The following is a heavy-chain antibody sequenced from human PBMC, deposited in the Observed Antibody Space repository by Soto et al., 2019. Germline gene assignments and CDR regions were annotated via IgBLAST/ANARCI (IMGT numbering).Heavy chain of an antibody. D-gene: IGHD3-3*01. CDR1: GYTFTSYG. CDR2: ISAYNGNT. Sequence: QVQLVQSGAEVKKPGASVKVSCKASGYTFTSYGISWVRQAPGQGLEWMGWISAYNGNTNYAQKLQGRVTMTTDTSTSTAYMELRSLRSDDTAVYYCARDQGPYYDFSRSRHAGGWFDPWGQGTLVTVSS. V-gene: IGHV1-18*01. CDR3: ARDQGPYYDFSRSRHAGGWFDP. J-gene: IGHJ5*02.